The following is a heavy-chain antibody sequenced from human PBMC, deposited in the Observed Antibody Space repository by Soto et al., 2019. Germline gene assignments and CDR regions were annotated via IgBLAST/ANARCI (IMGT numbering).Heavy chain of an antibody. CDR3: AKGAAGPYYYYGMDV. J-gene: IGHJ6*02. CDR1: GFRFSSYA. V-gene: IGHV3-23*01. D-gene: IGHD6-19*01. Sequence: GGSLRLSCAAAGFRFSSYAMSWVRQAPGKGLDWVSVISATGGSTFYADSVKGRFTISRDNSKNTMYLQMNSLKTEDTAEYYCAKGAAGPYYYYGMDVWDQGTTVTVSS. CDR2: ISATGGST.